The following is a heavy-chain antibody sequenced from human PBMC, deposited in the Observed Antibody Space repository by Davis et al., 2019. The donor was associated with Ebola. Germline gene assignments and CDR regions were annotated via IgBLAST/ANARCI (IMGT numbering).Heavy chain of an antibody. CDR3: ARGGLDSSSWYVNYFDY. J-gene: IGHJ4*02. CDR1: GGSFSGYY. V-gene: IGHV4-34*01. Sequence: MPSETLSLTCAVYGGSFSGYYWSWIRQPPGKGLEWIGEINHSGSTNYNPSLKSRVTISVDTSKNQFSLKLSSATAADTAVYYCARGGLDSSSWYVNYFDYWGQGTLVTVSS. D-gene: IGHD6-13*01. CDR2: INHSGST.